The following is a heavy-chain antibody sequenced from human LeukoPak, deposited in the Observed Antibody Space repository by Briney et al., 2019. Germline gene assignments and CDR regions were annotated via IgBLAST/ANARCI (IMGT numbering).Heavy chain of an antibody. CDR1: GFSFISYG. J-gene: IGHJ6*02. CDR3: ARAYYYYGMDV. Sequence: GSLRLSCAASGFSFISYGMHWVRQAPGKGLEWIGEINHSGSTNYNPSLKSRVTISVDTSKNQFSLKLSSVTAADTAVYYCARAYYYYGMDVWGQGTTVTVSS. CDR2: INHSGST. V-gene: IGHV4-34*01.